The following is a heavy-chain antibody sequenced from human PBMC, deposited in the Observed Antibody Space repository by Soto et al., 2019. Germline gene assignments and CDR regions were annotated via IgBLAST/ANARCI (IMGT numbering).Heavy chain of an antibody. CDR2: IYPGASDT. J-gene: IGHJ6*02. Sequence: SQTISSKDSGYSFATYWIGWVRPMRGNGLEWMGIIYPGASDTRYSPSFQGQVTISADKSISTAYLQWSSLKASDTAMYYCARLRESDSPYYYYYRMDVWGQAIKVTISS. CDR3: ARLRESDSPYYYYYRMDV. CDR1: GYSFATYW. D-gene: IGHD3-10*01. V-gene: IGHV5-51*01.